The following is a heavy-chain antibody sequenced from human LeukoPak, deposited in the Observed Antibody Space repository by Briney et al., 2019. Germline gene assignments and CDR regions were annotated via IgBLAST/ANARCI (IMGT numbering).Heavy chain of an antibody. CDR3: ARNDWYVGNWFDP. V-gene: IGHV1-18*01. CDR1: GYTFTNHG. J-gene: IGHJ5*02. D-gene: IGHD3-9*01. Sequence: ASVKVSCKASGYTFTNHGVSWVRQAPGQGLEWMGWISAYNGYTSYAQNVQGRVTMTTDTSTSTAYMELRSLRSDDTAVYYCARNDWYVGNWFDPWGQGTLVSVSS. CDR2: ISAYNGYT.